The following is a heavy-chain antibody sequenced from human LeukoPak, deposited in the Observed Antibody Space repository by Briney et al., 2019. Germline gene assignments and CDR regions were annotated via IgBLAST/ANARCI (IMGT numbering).Heavy chain of an antibody. V-gene: IGHV3-48*03. Sequence: GGSLRLSCAASGFTFSNYEMNWVRQAPGKGLEWVSYISRSGSTIYYADSVKGRFTISRDNAKNSLYLQTNSLRAEDTAVYYCASGWGAFDYWGQGTRVTVSS. CDR2: ISRSGSTI. CDR3: ASGWGAFDY. CDR1: GFTFSNYE. D-gene: IGHD1-26*01. J-gene: IGHJ4*02.